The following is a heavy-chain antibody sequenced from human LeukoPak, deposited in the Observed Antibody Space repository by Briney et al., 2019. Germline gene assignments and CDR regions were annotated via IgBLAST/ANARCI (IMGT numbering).Heavy chain of an antibody. V-gene: IGHV3-74*01. J-gene: IGHJ5*02. Sequence: GGSLRLSCAASGFNSSNYWMHWVRQGPGKGLVWVSRIDSDGSSTDYADSVKGRFTISRDSAKNTLYLQMNSLRAEDTAVYYCARGGGSYGWFDPWGQGTLVTVSS. CDR1: GFNSSNYW. CDR2: IDSDGSST. CDR3: ARGGGSYGWFDP. D-gene: IGHD3-16*01.